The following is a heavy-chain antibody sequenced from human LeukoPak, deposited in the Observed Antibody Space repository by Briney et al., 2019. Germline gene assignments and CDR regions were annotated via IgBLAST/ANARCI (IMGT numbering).Heavy chain of an antibody. CDR1: GGSISSFY. CDR3: ARDSRSGSGYYVGLDY. J-gene: IGHJ4*02. V-gene: IGHV4-59*12. Sequence: PSETLSLTCTVSGGSISSFYWSWIRQPPGKGLEWIGYIYYSGSTYYNPSLKSRVTISVDTSKNQFSLKLSSVTAADTAVYYCARDSRSGSGYYVGLDYWGQGTLVTVSS. CDR2: IYYSGST. D-gene: IGHD3-22*01.